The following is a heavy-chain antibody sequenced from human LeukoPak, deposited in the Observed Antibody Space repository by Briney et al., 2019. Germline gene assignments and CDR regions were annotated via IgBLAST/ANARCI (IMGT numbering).Heavy chain of an antibody. V-gene: IGHV4-34*01. D-gene: IGHD4-17*01. CDR2: INHSGST. Sequence: PSETLSLTCAVYGGSFSGYYWSWIRQPPGKGLEWIGEINHSGSTNYNPSLKSRVTISVDTSENQFSLKLSSVTAADTAVYYCATSYGDYWLDYWGQGTLVTVSS. CDR1: GGSFSGYY. J-gene: IGHJ4*02. CDR3: ATSYGDYWLDY.